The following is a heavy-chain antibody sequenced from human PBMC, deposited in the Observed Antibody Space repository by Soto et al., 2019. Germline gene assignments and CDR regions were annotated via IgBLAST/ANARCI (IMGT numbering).Heavy chain of an antibody. CDR2: ISPDGTTR. D-gene: IGHD6-19*01. J-gene: IGHJ3*02. V-gene: IGHV3-74*01. CDR3: VRGLIAVAGNEI. Sequence: GGSLRLSCAASGFTFSHFWMHWVRQVPGKGLVWVSRISPDGTTRDYADSVKGRFTISRDNARDTVYLQMNSLRAEDTAVFYCVRGLIAVAGNEIWGQGTLVTVSS. CDR1: GFTFSHFW.